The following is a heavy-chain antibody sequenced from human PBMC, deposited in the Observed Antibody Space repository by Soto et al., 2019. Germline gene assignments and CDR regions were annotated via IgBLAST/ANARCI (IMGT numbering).Heavy chain of an antibody. CDR3: ARISGWRIGGFGGAFDI. V-gene: IGHV3-48*03. Sequence: GGSLRLSCAASAFTFSSYEMNWVRQAPGKGLEWISYISSSGSSIHYADSVKGRFTISRDNAKNSLYLQMNSLRAEDTAVYYCARISGWRIGGFGGAFDIWGQGTMVTVSS. CDR2: ISSSGSSI. D-gene: IGHD3-16*01. J-gene: IGHJ3*02. CDR1: AFTFSSYE.